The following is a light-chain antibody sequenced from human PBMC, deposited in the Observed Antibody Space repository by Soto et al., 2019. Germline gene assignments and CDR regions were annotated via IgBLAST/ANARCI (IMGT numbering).Light chain of an antibody. J-gene: IGLJ1*01. Sequence: QSALTQPASVSGSPGQSITISCTGTGSDVGGYDYVSWYQHHPDKAPKVMIYEVTNRPSGVSNRFSGSKSGNTASLTISGLLAEDEADYYCSSYTSSSTYVFGTGTKGTVL. CDR3: SSYTSSSTYV. V-gene: IGLV2-14*01. CDR1: GSDVGGYDY. CDR2: EVT.